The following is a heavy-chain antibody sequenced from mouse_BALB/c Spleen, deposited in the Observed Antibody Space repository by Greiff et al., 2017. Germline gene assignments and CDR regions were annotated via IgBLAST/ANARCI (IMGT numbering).Heavy chain of an antibody. J-gene: IGHJ4*01. V-gene: IGHV5-17*02. CDR2: ISSGSSTI. D-gene: IGHD2-3*01. CDR3: ASGGGDDGYYYAMDY. CDR1: GFTFSSFG. Sequence: EVQLVESGGGLVQPGGSRKLSCAASGFTFSSFGMHWVRQAPEKGLEWVAYISSGSSTIYYADKVKGRFTISRDNPNNTLFLQMTSLRSEDTAMYYFASGGGDDGYYYAMDYWGQGTSVTVSS.